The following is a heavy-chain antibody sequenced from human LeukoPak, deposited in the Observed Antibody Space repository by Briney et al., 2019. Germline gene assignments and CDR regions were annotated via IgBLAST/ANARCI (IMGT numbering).Heavy chain of an antibody. CDR2: VSVYNGNR. V-gene: IGHV1-18*01. J-gene: IGHJ3*02. D-gene: IGHD3-10*01. CDR3: ARAASGAARYRAFDI. Sequence: GSSVKVSFKSSGYSCTSYGISWGRQAPGQGLEWMGWVSVYNGNRNYAQNLQGRVTMITDTSPSIAYMGVRSLRSDATAVYYCARAASGAARYRAFDIWGQGTMVTVSS. CDR1: GYSCTSYG.